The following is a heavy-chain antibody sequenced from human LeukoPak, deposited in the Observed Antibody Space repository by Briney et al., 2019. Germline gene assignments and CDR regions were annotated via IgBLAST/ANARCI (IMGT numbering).Heavy chain of an antibody. CDR3: ARDRNSGSYALVY. CDR2: ISYDGSNK. Sequence: PGRSLRLSCAASGFTFSSYAMHWVRQAPGKGLEWVAVISYDGSNKYYADSVKGRFTISRDNSKNTLYLQMNSLRAEDTAVYYCARDRNSGSYALVYWGQGTLVTVST. D-gene: IGHD1-26*01. V-gene: IGHV3-30-3*01. J-gene: IGHJ4*02. CDR1: GFTFSSYA.